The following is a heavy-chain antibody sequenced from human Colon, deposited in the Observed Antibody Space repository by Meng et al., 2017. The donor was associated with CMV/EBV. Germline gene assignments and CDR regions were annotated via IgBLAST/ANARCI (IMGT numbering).Heavy chain of an antibody. Sequence: QVQLGQSGAEVKKPGASVKVSCKTSGYTFTNFGISWVRQAPGQGLEWMAYISPYNGDTNYAQRFQGRVALTTDTSTSTVYMELGSLTSDDTATYYCARELARGGYWGQGTLVTVSS. J-gene: IGHJ4*02. CDR3: ARELARGGY. V-gene: IGHV1-18*01. CDR1: GYTFTNFG. CDR2: ISPYNGDT.